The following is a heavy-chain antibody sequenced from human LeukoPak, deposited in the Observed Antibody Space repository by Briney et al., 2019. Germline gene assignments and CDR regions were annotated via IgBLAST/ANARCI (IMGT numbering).Heavy chain of an antibody. J-gene: IGHJ6*02. CDR3: ARGATRITIFGVVKSGMDV. V-gene: IGHV3-74*01. CDR1: GFTFSSYW. D-gene: IGHD3-3*01. Sequence: GGSLRLSCAASGFTFSSYWMHWVRQAPGKGLVWVSRINSDGSSTSYADSVKGRFTISRDNAKNTLYLQMNSLRAEDTAVYYCARGATRITIFGVVKSGMDVWGQGTTVTVSS. CDR2: INSDGSST.